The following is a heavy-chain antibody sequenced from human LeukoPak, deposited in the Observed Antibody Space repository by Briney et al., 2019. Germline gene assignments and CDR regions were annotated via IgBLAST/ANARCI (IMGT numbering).Heavy chain of an antibody. CDR1: GGSISSYY. V-gene: IGHV4-59*08. J-gene: IGHJ4*02. D-gene: IGHD4-11*01. CDR2: IYYSGST. Sequence: KPSETLSLTCTVSGGSISSYYWSWIRQPPGKGLEWIGYIYYSGSTNNNPSLKSRVTISVDTSKNQFSLKLSSVTAADTAVYYCARLMDYTYFDFWGQGTLVTVSS. CDR3: ARLMDYTYFDF.